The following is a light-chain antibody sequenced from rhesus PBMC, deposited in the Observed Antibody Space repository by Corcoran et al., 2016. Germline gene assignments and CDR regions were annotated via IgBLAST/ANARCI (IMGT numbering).Light chain of an antibody. CDR3: SSYAGTTTFV. V-gene: IGLV2-32*02. J-gene: IGLJ6*01. Sequence: QAALTQPRSVSGSPGLSVTISCTGTSSDIGGYNYVSWYQQHPGTAPKLMIYEVSKRPSGVSDRFSGSKSGNTASLTISGLQAEDEADYYCSSYAGTTTFVFGSGTKLTVL. CDR2: EVS. CDR1: SSDIGGYNY.